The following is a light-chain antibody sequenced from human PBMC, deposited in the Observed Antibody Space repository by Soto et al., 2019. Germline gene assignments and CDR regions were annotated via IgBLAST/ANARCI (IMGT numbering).Light chain of an antibody. CDR3: SSFAGSPVV. J-gene: IGLJ2*01. CDR1: SSNIGIYNL. Sequence: QSALTQPASVSGSPGQSITISCTGTSSNIGIYNLVSWYQQHPGKAPQLIIYEDNKRPSGISSRFSGSKSGNTASLTVSGLQAEDEADYYCSSFAGSPVVFGGGTKLTVL. V-gene: IGLV2-14*02. CDR2: EDN.